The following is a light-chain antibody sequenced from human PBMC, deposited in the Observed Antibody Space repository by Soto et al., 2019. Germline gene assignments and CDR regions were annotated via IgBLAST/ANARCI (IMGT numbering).Light chain of an antibody. CDR1: QSISDW. J-gene: IGKJ4*01. Sequence: DIQMTQSPSTLSASVGDRVTITCRASQSISDWLAWYQQKAGKAPKLLIYDASTLESGVPSRFSGSGSGTEFTLTISSLQPDDFATYYCQQYSSHDLLTFGGGTKVDIK. V-gene: IGKV1-5*01. CDR3: QQYSSHDLLT. CDR2: DAS.